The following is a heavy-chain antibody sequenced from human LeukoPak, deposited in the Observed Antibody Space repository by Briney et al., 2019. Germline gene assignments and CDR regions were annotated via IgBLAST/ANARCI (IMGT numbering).Heavy chain of an antibody. D-gene: IGHD3-10*01. Sequence: SETLSLTCTVSGGSINSSYYYWGWLRQPPGTGLEWIGSIYYSGSTYYNPSLKSRVTILIDTSKNQFSLKLNSVTAADTAVYYCARVVQNSGTIDYWGQGTLVTVSS. CDR3: ARVVQNSGTIDY. CDR1: GGSINSSYYY. J-gene: IGHJ4*02. CDR2: IYYSGST. V-gene: IGHV4-39*07.